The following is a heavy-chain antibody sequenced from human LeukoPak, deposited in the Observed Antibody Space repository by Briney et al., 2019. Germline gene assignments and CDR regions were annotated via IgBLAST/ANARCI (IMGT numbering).Heavy chain of an antibody. Sequence: GGSLRLSCAASGFTFSSYDMHWVRQAPGKGLEWVTVISYDGSNKYYGDSVKGRFTISRDNSKNTLYLKINSLRAEDTAVYYCAKEGSNGDFDYWGQGTLVTVSS. D-gene: IGHD1-26*01. J-gene: IGHJ4*02. CDR2: ISYDGSNK. V-gene: IGHV3-30*18. CDR1: GFTFSSYD. CDR3: AKEGSNGDFDY.